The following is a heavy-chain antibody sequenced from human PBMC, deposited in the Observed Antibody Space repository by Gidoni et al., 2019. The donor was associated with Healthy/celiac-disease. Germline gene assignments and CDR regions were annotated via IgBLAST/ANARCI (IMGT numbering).Heavy chain of an antibody. CDR1: GYTFTGYY. V-gene: IGHV1-2*02. CDR3: AREGHGITGTTGFDY. J-gene: IGHJ4*02. Sequence: QVQLVQSGAEVKKPGASVKVSCKASGYTFTGYYMHWVRQAPGQGLEWMGWINPNSGGTNYAQKFQGRVTMTRDTSISIAYMELSRLRSDDTAVYYCAREGHGITGTTGFDYWGQGTLVTVSS. D-gene: IGHD1-7*01. CDR2: INPNSGGT.